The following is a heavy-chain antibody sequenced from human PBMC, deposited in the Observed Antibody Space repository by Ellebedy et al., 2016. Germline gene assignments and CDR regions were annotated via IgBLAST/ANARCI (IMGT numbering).Heavy chain of an antibody. V-gene: IGHV3-48*04. CDR3: ARERFHGSGTPKTDY. CDR1: GFTFSDYS. Sequence: GESLKISCTASGFTFSDYSMTWVRQAPGKGLEWVSYISRSTSTIYYADSVKGRFTISRDNDRSSLYLQMNGLGAEDTAVYYCARERFHGSGTPKTDYWGQGTLVTVSS. J-gene: IGHJ4*02. CDR2: ISRSTSTI. D-gene: IGHD3-10*01.